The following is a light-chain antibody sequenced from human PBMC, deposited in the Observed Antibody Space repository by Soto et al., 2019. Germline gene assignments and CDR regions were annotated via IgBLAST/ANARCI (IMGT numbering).Light chain of an antibody. V-gene: IGKV1-9*01. CDR1: QGISSY. J-gene: IGKJ5*01. Sequence: IQLTQSPSSLSASVGDRVTITCRASQGISSYLAWYQQKPGKAPKLLIYGASTLEGGVPFRFSGSGSGTDFTLIISSVQPEEFSTSYCQQLNTYPITFGQGTRLEIK. CDR2: GAS. CDR3: QQLNTYPIT.